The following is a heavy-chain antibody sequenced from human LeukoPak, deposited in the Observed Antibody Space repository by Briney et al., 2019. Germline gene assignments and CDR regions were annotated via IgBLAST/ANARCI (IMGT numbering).Heavy chain of an antibody. Sequence: GESLRLSCAASGFTFSSYALTWVRQAPGKGLEWVSAISGSGGSTYYADSVKGRFTISRDNSKNTLYLQMNSLRAEDTAVYYCAKVGYGGGSWGAFDIWGQGTMVTVSS. CDR1: GFTFSSYA. CDR3: AKVGYGGGSWGAFDI. CDR2: ISGSGGST. V-gene: IGHV3-23*01. D-gene: IGHD2-15*01. J-gene: IGHJ3*02.